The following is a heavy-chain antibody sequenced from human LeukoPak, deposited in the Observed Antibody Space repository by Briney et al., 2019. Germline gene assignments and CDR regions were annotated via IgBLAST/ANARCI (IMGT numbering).Heavy chain of an antibody. CDR3: ARFRSGSYYDVWGYYYYMDV. Sequence: PGGSLRLSCAASGFTFSSYWMTWVRQAPGKGLEWVANIKQDGSEKYYVDSVKGRFTISRDNAKNSLYLQMNSLRAEDTAVYYCARFRSGSYYDVWGYYYYMDVWGKGTTVTVSS. J-gene: IGHJ6*03. CDR1: GFTFSSYW. V-gene: IGHV3-7*01. CDR2: IKQDGSEK. D-gene: IGHD1-26*01.